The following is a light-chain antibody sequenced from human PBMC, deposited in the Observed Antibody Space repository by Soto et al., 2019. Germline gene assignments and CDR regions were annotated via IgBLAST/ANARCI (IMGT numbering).Light chain of an antibody. CDR3: REYVCFTWT. CDR2: GAS. J-gene: IGKJ1*01. V-gene: IGKV3-20*01. CDR1: QSVSSSY. Sequence: EIVLTQSPGTLSLSPGERATLSCRASQSVSSSYLAWYQQKPGQAPRLLIYGASSRATGIPDRFSGRVSGTDFTLTIRRLESDDFSVYYWREYVCFTWTLGQGTKVELK.